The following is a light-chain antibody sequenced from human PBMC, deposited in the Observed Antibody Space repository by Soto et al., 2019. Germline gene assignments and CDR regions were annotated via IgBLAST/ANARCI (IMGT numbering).Light chain of an antibody. V-gene: IGKV3-15*01. CDR2: VAS. CDR1: QSVSSN. CDR3: QHYNNGPPWT. J-gene: IGKJ1*01. Sequence: EIVMTQSPATLSVSPGERATLSCRASQSVSSNLAWYQQKPGQAPRLLIYVASTRATGIPARFSGSGSGTEFTLTIASLQSEDFAIYYCQHYNNGPPWTFGQGTKVEIK.